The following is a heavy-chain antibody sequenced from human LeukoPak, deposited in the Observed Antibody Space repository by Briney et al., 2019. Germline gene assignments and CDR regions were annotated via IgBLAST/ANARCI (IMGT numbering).Heavy chain of an antibody. D-gene: IGHD4-11*01. Sequence: DPSETLSLTCTVSGYSISSGYYWGWIRQPPGKGLEWIGSIYHSGSTYYNPSLKSRVTISVDTSKNQFSLNLSSVTAADTAVYYCAREKVTTDDSRWFDPWGQGTLVTVSS. CDR1: GYSISSGYY. CDR3: AREKVTTDDSRWFDP. CDR2: IYHSGST. V-gene: IGHV4-38-2*02. J-gene: IGHJ5*02.